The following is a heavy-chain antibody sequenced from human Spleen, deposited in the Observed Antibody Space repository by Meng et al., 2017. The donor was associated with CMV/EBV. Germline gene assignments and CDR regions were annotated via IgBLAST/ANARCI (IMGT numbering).Heavy chain of an antibody. D-gene: IGHD1-1*01. Sequence: SETLSLTCAVYGGSFSDYYWSWIRQAPGKGLEWIGEINHSGSTNYNPSLKSRVTTSVDTSKNQFSLNLNSVTAADTAVYYCARDWKRIYYYGVDVWGQGTTVTVSS. J-gene: IGHJ6*02. CDR3: ARDWKRIYYYGVDV. CDR2: INHSGST. V-gene: IGHV4-34*01. CDR1: GGSFSDYY.